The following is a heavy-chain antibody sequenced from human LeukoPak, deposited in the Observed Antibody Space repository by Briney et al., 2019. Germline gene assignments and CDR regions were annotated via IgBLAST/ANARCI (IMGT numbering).Heavy chain of an antibody. D-gene: IGHD6-19*01. J-gene: IGHJ4*02. CDR3: ATTLGSGWKFDY. Sequence: TGGSLRLSCAASGFTFSSYGMHWVRQAPGKGLEWVTFIRYDGSNKYYADSVKGRFTISRDSSKNTLYLQMNSLRAEDTAVYYCATTLGSGWKFDYWGQGTLVTVSS. CDR1: GFTFSSYG. V-gene: IGHV3-30*02. CDR2: IRYDGSNK.